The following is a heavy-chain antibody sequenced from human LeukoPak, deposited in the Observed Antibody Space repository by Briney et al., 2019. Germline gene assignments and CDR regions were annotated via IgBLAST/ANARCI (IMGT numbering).Heavy chain of an antibody. J-gene: IGHJ4*02. D-gene: IGHD2-15*01. Sequence: GSLRLSCAASRFTISNYWMSWVRQAPGKGLEWVANIKQDGSEKYYVDSVKGRFTTSRDNAKNSLYLQMNSLRVEDTAVYYCAREVVSSPSYFDSWGQGTLVTVSS. CDR3: AREVVSSPSYFDS. CDR1: RFTISNYW. V-gene: IGHV3-7*03. CDR2: IKQDGSEK.